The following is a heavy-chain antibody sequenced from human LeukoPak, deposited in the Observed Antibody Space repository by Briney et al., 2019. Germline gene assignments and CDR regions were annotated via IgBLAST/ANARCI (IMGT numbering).Heavy chain of an antibody. CDR3: VKGLDYSSSQMDS. Sequence: GGSLRLSCAASGFTFKNYAMNWVRQSPGQGLEWVSTISGDAVTSWYADTVKGRFTVSRDNSRNTVYVQMNSLTPEDTAVYYCVKGLDYSSSQMDSWGQGTLVTVSS. CDR1: GFTFKNYA. V-gene: IGHV3-23*01. D-gene: IGHD6-6*01. J-gene: IGHJ4*02. CDR2: ISGDAVTS.